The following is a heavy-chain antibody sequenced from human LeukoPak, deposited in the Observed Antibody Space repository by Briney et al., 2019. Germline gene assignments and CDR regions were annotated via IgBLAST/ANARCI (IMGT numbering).Heavy chain of an antibody. CDR1: GFTFSSYA. V-gene: IGHV3-23*01. CDR3: AKDLYGSAREGIFDY. J-gene: IGHJ4*02. CDR2: ISGGGSSA. D-gene: IGHD3-10*01. Sequence: GGSLRLSCAASGFTFSSYAMSWVRQAPGKGLEWVSAISGGGSSAYYADSVKGRFTISRDNSKNMLYLQMSSLRAEDTAVYYCAKDLYGSAREGIFDYWGQGTLVAVSS.